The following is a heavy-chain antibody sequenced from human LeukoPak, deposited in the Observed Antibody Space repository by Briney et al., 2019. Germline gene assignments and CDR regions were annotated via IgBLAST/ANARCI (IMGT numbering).Heavy chain of an antibody. CDR1: GYSISSGYY. J-gene: IGHJ4*02. D-gene: IGHD2-15*01. V-gene: IGHV4-38-2*02. CDR3: ARGRGSFDY. CDR2: IYHSGST. Sequence: SSETLSLTCTVSGYSISSGYYWGWIRQPPGKGLEWIGSIYHSGSTYYNPSLKSRVTISVDTSKNQFSLKLSSVTAADTAVYYCARGRGSFDYWGQGTLVTVSS.